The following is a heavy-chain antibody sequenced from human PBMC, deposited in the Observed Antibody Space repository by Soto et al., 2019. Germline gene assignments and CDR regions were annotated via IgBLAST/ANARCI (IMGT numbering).Heavy chain of an antibody. D-gene: IGHD5-18*01. CDR1: GFTFSSYG. CDR3: ARDRLDTAMVPDYYYYYGMDV. CDR2: IWYDGSNK. V-gene: IGHV3-33*01. Sequence: PGGSLRLSCAASGFTFSSYGMHWVRQAPGKGLEWVAVIWYDGSNKYYADSVKGRFTISRDNSKNTLYLQMNSLRAEDTAVYYRARDRLDTAMVPDYYYYYGMDVWGQGTTVTVSS. J-gene: IGHJ6*02.